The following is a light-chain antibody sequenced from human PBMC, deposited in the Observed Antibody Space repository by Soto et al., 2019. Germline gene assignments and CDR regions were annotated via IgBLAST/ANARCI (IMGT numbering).Light chain of an antibody. V-gene: IGKV3-11*01. CDR2: DAS. J-gene: IGKJ1*01. CDR1: QNVSSH. Sequence: EIVLTQSPATLSLSPGERGTLSCRASQNVSSHLAWYQQKPGQAPRLLIYDASKRPTGIPARFSGSGSGTDFTLTISSLEPEDSAVYYCQQRTKWRTFGQGTKVDIK. CDR3: QQRTKWRT.